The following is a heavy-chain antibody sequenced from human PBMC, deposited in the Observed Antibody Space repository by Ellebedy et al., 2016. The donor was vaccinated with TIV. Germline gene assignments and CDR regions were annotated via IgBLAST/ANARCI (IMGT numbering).Heavy chain of an antibody. Sequence: ASVKVSCKASGYMFTNYYLHWVRQAPGQGLEWMGITHPSGGSTSYAQKFQGRVNMTGDTSKSKVFLEMSSLRAEDTAIYYCARGSYSITVEGSMDVWGQGTTVTVSS. J-gene: IGHJ6*02. CDR3: ARGSYSITVEGSMDV. D-gene: IGHD6-19*01. V-gene: IGHV1-46*01. CDR1: GYMFTNYY. CDR2: THPSGGST.